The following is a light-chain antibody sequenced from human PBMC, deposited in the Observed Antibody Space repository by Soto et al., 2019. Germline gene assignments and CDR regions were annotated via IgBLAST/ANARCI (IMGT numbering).Light chain of an antibody. CDR3: AAWDDSLNGYV. J-gene: IGLJ1*01. CDR2: SNN. CDR1: SSKIGSNT. V-gene: IGLV1-44*01. Sequence: QLVLTQPPSASGTPGQRVTISCSGSSSKIGSNTVNWYQQLPGTAPKLLIYSNNQRPSGVPDRFSGSKSGTSASLAISWLQSEDEADYYCAAWDDSLNGYVFGTGTKVTVL.